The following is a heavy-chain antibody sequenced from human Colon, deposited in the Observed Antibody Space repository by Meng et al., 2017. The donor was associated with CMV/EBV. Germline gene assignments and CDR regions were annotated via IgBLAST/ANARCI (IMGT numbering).Heavy chain of an antibody. CDR3: ARNRLECGGDCCFADS. V-gene: IGHV3-53*01. D-gene: IGHD2-21*02. J-gene: IGHJ5*02. CDR1: GFSVSRNY. CDR2: IYDTGSR. Sequence: GGSLRLSCAASGFSVSRNYVSWVRQGPGKGLEWLAVIYDTGSRYYADSVKGRFTVSRDESKNTVFLQMNNLRPEDTAVYYCARNRLECGGDCCFADSWGQGTLVTVSS.